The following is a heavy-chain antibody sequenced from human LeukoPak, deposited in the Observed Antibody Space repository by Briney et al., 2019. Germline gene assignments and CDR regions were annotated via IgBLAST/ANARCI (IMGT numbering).Heavy chain of an antibody. V-gene: IGHV1-18*01. CDR1: GYIFTSYG. CDR3: AREVGATPYHFDY. J-gene: IGHJ4*02. D-gene: IGHD1-26*01. CDR2: INAYNGNT. Sequence: ASVKVSCKACGYIFTSYGISWVRQAPGQGREWVGWINAYNGNTNYAQKLQGRVTMPTDTSTSTAYMELRSLRSDDTAVYYCAREVGATPYHFDYWGQGTLVTVSS.